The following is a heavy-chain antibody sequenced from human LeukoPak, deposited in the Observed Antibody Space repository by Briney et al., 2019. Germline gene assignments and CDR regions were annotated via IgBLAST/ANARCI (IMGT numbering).Heavy chain of an antibody. Sequence: PSETLSLTXTVSGGSISSGDYYWSWIRQPPGKGLEWIGYIYYSGSTYYNPSLKSRVTISVDTSRNQFSLKLSSVTAADTAVYYCARAPIGTGGVWHFDYWGQGTLVTVSS. V-gene: IGHV4-30-4*08. J-gene: IGHJ4*02. D-gene: IGHD2-8*02. CDR1: GGSISSGDYY. CDR3: ARAPIGTGGVWHFDY. CDR2: IYYSGST.